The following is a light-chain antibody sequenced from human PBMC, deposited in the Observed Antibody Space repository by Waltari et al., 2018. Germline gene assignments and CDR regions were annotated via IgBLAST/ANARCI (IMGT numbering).Light chain of an antibody. J-gene: IGKJ1*01. Sequence: DIVMTQSPDSLAVSLGERATINCKSSQSVLYSSNNKNYLAWYQQKPGQPPKLLIYWASTRESGVPDRFSGSGSGTDFTLTISSLQAEDVAVYYCQQYYSNTGTFGQGTKVEIK. CDR3: QQYYSNTGT. V-gene: IGKV4-1*01. CDR2: WAS. CDR1: QSVLYSSNNKNY.